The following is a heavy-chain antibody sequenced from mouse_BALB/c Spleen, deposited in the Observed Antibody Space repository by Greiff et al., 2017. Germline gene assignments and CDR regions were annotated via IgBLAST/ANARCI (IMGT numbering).Heavy chain of an antibody. Sequence: DVMLVESGGGLVQPGGSRKLSCAASGFTFSDYGMAWVRQAPGKGPEWVAFISNLAYSIYYADTVTGRFTISRENAKNTLYLEMSSLRSEDTAMYYCARGGNGYYYAMDYWGQGTSVTVSS. D-gene: IGHD1-2*01. CDR3: ARGGNGYYYAMDY. CDR1: GFTFSDYG. J-gene: IGHJ4*01. CDR2: ISNLAYSI. V-gene: IGHV5-15*02.